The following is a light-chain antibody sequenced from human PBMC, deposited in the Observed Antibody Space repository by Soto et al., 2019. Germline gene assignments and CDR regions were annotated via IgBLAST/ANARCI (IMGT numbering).Light chain of an antibody. CDR1: QSVSSY. V-gene: IGKV3-11*01. Sequence: EIVLTQSPATLSLSLGERATLSCRASQSVSSYLAWYQQKPSQAPRLLIYDASNRATGIPARFSGSGSGTDFTLTISSLEPEDFAVYYCQQRSNWPLFGQGTRLEIK. J-gene: IGKJ5*01. CDR2: DAS. CDR3: QQRSNWPL.